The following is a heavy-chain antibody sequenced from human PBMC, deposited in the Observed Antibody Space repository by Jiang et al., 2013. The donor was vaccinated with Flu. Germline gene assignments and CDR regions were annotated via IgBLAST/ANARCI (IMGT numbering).Heavy chain of an antibody. CDR1: GGSINDYVAYV. V-gene: IGHV4-39*01. CDR3: ARHGGVDGSGNYYNALGH. Sequence: GLVKPSETLPLTCTVSGGSINDYVAYVLGLDPPAPRKGLEWIATMYYSGSTYYNPSLKSRVTISVDTSKNQFSLKLSSVTAADSAVYYCARHGGVDGSGNYYNALGHWGQGTLVTVSS. CDR2: MYYSGST. D-gene: IGHD3-10*01. J-gene: IGHJ4*02.